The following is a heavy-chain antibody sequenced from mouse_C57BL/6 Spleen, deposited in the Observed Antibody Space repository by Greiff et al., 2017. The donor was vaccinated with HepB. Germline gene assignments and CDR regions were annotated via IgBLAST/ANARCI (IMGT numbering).Heavy chain of an antibody. CDR1: GYAFSSYW. J-gene: IGHJ4*01. Sequence: QVHVKQSGAELVKPGASVKISCKASGYAFSSYWMNWVKQRPGKGLEWIGQIYPGDGDTNYNGKFKGKATLTADKSSSTAYMQLSSLTSEDSAVYFCARYDGYGDYYAMDYWGQGTSVTVSS. V-gene: IGHV1-80*01. CDR3: ARYDGYGDYYAMDY. CDR2: IYPGDGDT. D-gene: IGHD2-3*01.